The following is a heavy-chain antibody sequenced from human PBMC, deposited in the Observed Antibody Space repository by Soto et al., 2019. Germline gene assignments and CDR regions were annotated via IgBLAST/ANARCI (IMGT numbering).Heavy chain of an antibody. CDR2: IIPIFGTA. V-gene: IGHV1-69*01. J-gene: IGHJ3*02. CDR3: AREANYYYDSSASDAFDI. Sequence: QVQLVQSGAEVKKPGSSVKVSCKASGGTFSSYAISWVRQAPGQGLEWMGGIIPIFGTANYAQKFQGRVTITAAESTSTAYMELSSLRSEDTAVYYCAREANYYYDSSASDAFDIWGQGTMVTVSS. D-gene: IGHD3-22*01. CDR1: GGTFSSYA.